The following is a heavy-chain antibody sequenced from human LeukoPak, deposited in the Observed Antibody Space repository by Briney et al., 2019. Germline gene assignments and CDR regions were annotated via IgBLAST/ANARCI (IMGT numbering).Heavy chain of an antibody. CDR3: ARVSSGATTVDY. CDR2: IYHSGST. V-gene: IGHV4-4*02. D-gene: IGHD1-26*01. CDR1: GGSISSSNW. Sequence: PSETLSLTCAVSGGSISSSNWWSWVRQPPGKGLEWIGEIYHSGSTNYNPSLKSRVTISVDKSRNQFSLKLSSVTAADTAVYYCARVSSGATTVDYWGQGTLVTVSS. J-gene: IGHJ4*02.